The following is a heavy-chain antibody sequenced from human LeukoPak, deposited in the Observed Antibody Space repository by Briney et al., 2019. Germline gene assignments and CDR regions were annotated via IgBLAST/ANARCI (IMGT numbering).Heavy chain of an antibody. CDR2: IIPIFGTA. Sequence: GASVKVSCKASGGTFSSYAISWVRQAPGQGLEWMGGIIPIFGTANYAQKFQGRVTITADESTSTAYMELSSLRSEDTAVYCCGRDYAYYYYGMDVWGQGTTVTVSS. CDR3: GRDYAYYYYGMDV. V-gene: IGHV1-69*13. J-gene: IGHJ6*02. D-gene: IGHD4-17*01. CDR1: GGTFSSYA.